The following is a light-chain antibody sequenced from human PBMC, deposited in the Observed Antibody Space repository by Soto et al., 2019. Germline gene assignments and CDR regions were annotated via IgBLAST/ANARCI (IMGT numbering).Light chain of an antibody. CDR3: QQRSNWSWT. CDR2: DAS. V-gene: IGKV3-11*01. J-gene: IGKJ1*01. CDR1: QSVSSY. Sequence: EIVLTQSPATLSLSPGERATLSCRASQSVSSYLAWYQQKPGQAPRLLIYDASNRATGIPARFSGSGSGTDFTLTISCREPEDFAVYYCQQRSNWSWTFGQGTKVEIK.